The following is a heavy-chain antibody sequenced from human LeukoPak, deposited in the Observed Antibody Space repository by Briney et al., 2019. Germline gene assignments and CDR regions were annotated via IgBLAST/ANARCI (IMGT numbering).Heavy chain of an antibody. CDR1: GFTFSSYA. Sequence: GGSLRLSCAASGFTFSSYAMSWVRQAPGKGLEWVAVISYDGSNKYYADSVKGRFTISRDNAKNSLYLQMNSLRAEDTAVYYCARDRSRRIAAPGTGEGMDVWGQGTTVTVSS. CDR3: ARDRSRRIAAPGTGEGMDV. J-gene: IGHJ6*02. CDR2: ISYDGSNK. V-gene: IGHV3-30-3*01. D-gene: IGHD6-13*01.